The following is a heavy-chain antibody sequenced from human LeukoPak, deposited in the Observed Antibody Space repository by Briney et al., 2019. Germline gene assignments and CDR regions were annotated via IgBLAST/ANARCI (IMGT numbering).Heavy chain of an antibody. D-gene: IGHD6-13*01. V-gene: IGHV4-59*08. J-gene: IGHJ3*02. CDR3: ARGRSSLHDAFDI. Sequence: PSETLSLTCTVSGGSISSYYWSWIRQPPGKGLEWIGYIYYSGSTNYNPSLKSRVTISVDTSKNQFSLKLSSVTAADTAVYYCARGRSSLHDAFDIWGQGTMVTVSS. CDR1: GGSISSYY. CDR2: IYYSGST.